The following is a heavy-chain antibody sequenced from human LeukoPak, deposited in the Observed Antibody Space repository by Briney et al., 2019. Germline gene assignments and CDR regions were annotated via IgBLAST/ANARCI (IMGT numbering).Heavy chain of an antibody. J-gene: IGHJ6*02. V-gene: IGHV1-2*02. Sequence: ASVKVSRKASGYTFTGYYVHWVRQAPGQGLEWMGWINPNSGGTNYAQKFQGRVTMTRDTSISTAYMELSSLRSDDTAVYYCARVEFSPRYAMDVWGQGTTVTVSS. CDR2: INPNSGGT. CDR3: ARVEFSPRYAMDV. D-gene: IGHD3-10*01. CDR1: GYTFTGYY.